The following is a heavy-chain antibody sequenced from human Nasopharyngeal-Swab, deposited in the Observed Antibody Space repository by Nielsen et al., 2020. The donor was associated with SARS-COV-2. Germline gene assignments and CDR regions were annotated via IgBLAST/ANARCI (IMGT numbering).Heavy chain of an antibody. CDR2: IIPIFGTT. V-gene: IGHV1-69*01. D-gene: IGHD3-9*01. J-gene: IGHJ6*02. Sequence: WVRQAPGQGLEWMGGIIPIFGTTDYAQKFQGTVTITADESTSTVYMELNSLRFEDTAVYYCAKGVRYFDFLPPNTYYYYGLDLWGQGTTVNVSS. CDR3: AKGVRYFDFLPPNTYYYYGLDL.